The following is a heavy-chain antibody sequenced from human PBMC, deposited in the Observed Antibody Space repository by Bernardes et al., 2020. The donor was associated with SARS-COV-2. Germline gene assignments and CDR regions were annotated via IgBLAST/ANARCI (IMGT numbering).Heavy chain of an antibody. CDR1: GYSLTRYW. J-gene: IGHJ4*02. D-gene: IGHD5-18*01. CDR2: IYPGDSDT. Sequence: GACLKNSSNGSGYSLTRYWIGWVRLIPGKGLEWMGLIYPGDSDTRYSPSFQGQVTISADKSISTAYLQWSSLKASDTAMYYCARRAVDTAMIDYWGQGTLVTVSS. V-gene: IGHV5-51*01. CDR3: ARRAVDTAMIDY.